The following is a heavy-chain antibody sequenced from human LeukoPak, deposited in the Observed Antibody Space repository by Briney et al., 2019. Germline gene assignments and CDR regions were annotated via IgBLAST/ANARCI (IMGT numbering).Heavy chain of an antibody. CDR3: ARSLGRYYDSSGYYYGGSNYFDY. J-gene: IGHJ4*02. V-gene: IGHV4-34*01. D-gene: IGHD3-22*01. CDR2: INHSGST. Sequence: SETLSLTCAVYGGSFSGYYWSWIRQPPGKGLEWIGEINHSGSTNYNPSLKSRVTISVDTSKNQFSLKLSSVTAADTAVYYCARSLGRYYDSSGYYYGGSNYFDYWGQGTLVTVSS. CDR1: GGSFSGYY.